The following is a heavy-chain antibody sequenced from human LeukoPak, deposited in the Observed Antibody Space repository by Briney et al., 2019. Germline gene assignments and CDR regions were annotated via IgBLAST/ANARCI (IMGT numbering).Heavy chain of an antibody. V-gene: IGHV5-51*01. Sequence: GESLKIFCKASGYTFNSYCIAWVRQMPGKGLEWMGIIHPGDSKTTYSPSFQGQVTISADKSITSAYLQWSRLKASDSAMYYCAYFGGGGYDIWGQGTVVSVSS. CDR1: GYTFNSYC. D-gene: IGHD3-10*01. CDR3: AYFGGGGYDI. CDR2: IHPGDSKT. J-gene: IGHJ3*02.